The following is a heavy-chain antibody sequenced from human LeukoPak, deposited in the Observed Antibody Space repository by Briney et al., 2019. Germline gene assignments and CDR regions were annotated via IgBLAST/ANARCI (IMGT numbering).Heavy chain of an antibody. CDR2: IIPILGIA. D-gene: IGHD3-22*01. V-gene: IGHV1-69*04. CDR3: ARDRYYDSSGLFDY. Sequence: ASVKVSCKASGYTFIGYYMHWVRQAPGQGLEWMGRIIPILGIANYAQKFQGRVTITADKSTSTAYMELSSLRSEDTAVYYCARDRYYDSSGLFDYWGQGTLVTVSS. CDR1: GYTFIGYY. J-gene: IGHJ4*02.